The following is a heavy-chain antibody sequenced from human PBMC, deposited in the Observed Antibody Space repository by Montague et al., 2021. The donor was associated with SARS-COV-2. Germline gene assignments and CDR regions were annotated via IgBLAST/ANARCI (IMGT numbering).Heavy chain of an antibody. CDR2: IYYSGXT. CDR1: GGSISSSSYY. J-gene: IGHJ4*02. CDR3: AREGGWLSRGSYYFDY. Sequence: SETLSLTCTVSGGSISSSSYYWGWIRQPPGKGLEWIGSIYYSGXTXYXXXXKXRVTISVDMSKNQFSLKLSSVTAADTAVYYCAREGGWLSRGSYYFDYWGQGTLVTVSS. V-gene: IGHV4-39*07. D-gene: IGHD3-22*01.